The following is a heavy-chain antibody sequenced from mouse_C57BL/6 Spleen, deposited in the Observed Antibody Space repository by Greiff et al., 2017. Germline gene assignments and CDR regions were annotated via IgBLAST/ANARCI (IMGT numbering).Heavy chain of an antibody. J-gene: IGHJ3*01. CDR1: GFSLTSYG. V-gene: IGHV2-5*01. CDR3: AKNYGSSYPFAY. Sequence: VKLMESGPGLVQPSQSLSITCTVSGFSLTSYGVHWVRQSPGKGLEWLGVIWRGGSTDYNAAFMSRLSITKDNSKGQVFFKMNSLQADDTAIYYGAKNYGSSYPFAYWGQGTLVTVSA. D-gene: IGHD1-1*01. CDR2: IWRGGST.